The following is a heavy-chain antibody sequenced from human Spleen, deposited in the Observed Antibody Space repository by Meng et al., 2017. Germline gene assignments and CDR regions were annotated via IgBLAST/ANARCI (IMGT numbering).Heavy chain of an antibody. J-gene: IGHJ4*02. CDR1: GGSISSADYY. Sequence: QVQLQESGPGLVKPSQTLSLTCTVSGGSISSADYYWSWIRQPPGKGLEWIGYIYYSGGTYYNPSLKSRVIISLDTPKNQFSLYLSSVTAADTAVYYCVRENWKSTIDYSGQGTLVTVSS. CDR3: VRENWKSTIDY. V-gene: IGHV4-30-4*01. CDR2: IYYSGGT. D-gene: IGHD1-1*01.